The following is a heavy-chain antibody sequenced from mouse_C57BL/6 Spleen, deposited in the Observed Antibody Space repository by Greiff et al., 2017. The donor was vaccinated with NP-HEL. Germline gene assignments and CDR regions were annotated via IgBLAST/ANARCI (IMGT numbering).Heavy chain of an antibody. J-gene: IGHJ3*01. CDR3: ANYYGSSRGFAY. V-gene: IGHV1-64*01. Sequence: VQLQQPGAELVKPGASVKLSCKASGYTFTSYWMHWVKQRPGQGLEWIGMIHPNSGSTNYNEKFKSKATLTVDKSSSTAYMQLSSLTSEDSAVYYCANYYGSSRGFAYWGQGTLVTVSA. CDR1: GYTFTSYW. D-gene: IGHD1-1*01. CDR2: IHPNSGST.